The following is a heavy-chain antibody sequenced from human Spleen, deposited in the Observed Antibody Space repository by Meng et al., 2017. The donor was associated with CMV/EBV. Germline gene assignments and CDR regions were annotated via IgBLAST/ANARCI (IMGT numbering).Heavy chain of an antibody. CDR3: ARDDVVVPAALDY. D-gene: IGHD2-2*01. J-gene: IGHJ4*02. V-gene: IGHV4-34*01. CDR2: INHSGST. Sequence: AVYGRSFSGYYWSWIRQPPGKGLEWIGEINHSGSTNYNPSLKSRVTISVDTSKNQFSLKLSSVTAADTAVYYCARDDVVVPAALDYWGQGTLVTVSS. CDR1: GRSFSGYY.